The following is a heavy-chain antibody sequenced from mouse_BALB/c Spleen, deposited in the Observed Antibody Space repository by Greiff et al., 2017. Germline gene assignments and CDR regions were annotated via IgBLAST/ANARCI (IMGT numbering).Heavy chain of an antibody. Sequence: EVQLQQSGAELVRPGALVKLSCKASGFNIKDYYMHWVKQRPEQGLEWIGWIDPENGNTIYDPKFQGKASITADTSSNTAYLQLSSLTSEDTAVYYCASSITTGGEGYWGQGTTLTVSS. CDR3: ASSITTGGEGY. CDR1: GFNIKDYY. D-gene: IGHD1-1*01. CDR2: IDPENGNT. J-gene: IGHJ2*01. V-gene: IGHV14-1*02.